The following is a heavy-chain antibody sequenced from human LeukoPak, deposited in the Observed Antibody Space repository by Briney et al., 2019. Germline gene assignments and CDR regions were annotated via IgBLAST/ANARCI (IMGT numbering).Heavy chain of an antibody. V-gene: IGHV3-74*01. Sequence: GGSLRLSCAASGFTFSSYWMHWVRQAPGKGLVWVSRINSDGSSTSYADSVKGRFTISRDNAKNSLYLQMNSLRAEDTAVYYCARDTQYSSSWQYFDYWGQGTLVTVSS. CDR1: GFTFSSYW. CDR2: INSDGSST. J-gene: IGHJ4*02. CDR3: ARDTQYSSSWQYFDY. D-gene: IGHD6-13*01.